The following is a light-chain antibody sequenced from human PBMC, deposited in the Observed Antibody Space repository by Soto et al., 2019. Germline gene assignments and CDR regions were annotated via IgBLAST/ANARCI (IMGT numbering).Light chain of an antibody. CDR2: DAS. CDR3: QQYNSYSET. Sequence: DIQMTQSPSTLSASVGDRVTITCRASQSISSWLAGYQKKPGKAPKLLIYDASSLETGVPSRFSGSGSGTEFTLTISSLEPDDFATYYCQQYNSYSETVGRGTKVDIK. V-gene: IGKV1-5*01. CDR1: QSISSW. J-gene: IGKJ1*01.